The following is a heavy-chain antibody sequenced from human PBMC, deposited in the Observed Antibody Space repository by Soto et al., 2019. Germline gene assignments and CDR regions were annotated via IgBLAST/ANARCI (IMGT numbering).Heavy chain of an antibody. CDR2: INPKSGGT. CDR1: GYTFTGDY. V-gene: IGHV1-2*02. J-gene: IGHJ3*02. CDR3: ASTLYCSGVSCDSFVI. D-gene: IGHD2-15*01. Sequence: GASVKVSCKASGYTFTGDYMHWVRQAPGQGLEWMGWINPKSGGTNYAQKFKGRVTMTRDTSISTAYMELSRLRSDDTAVYYCASTLYCSGVSCDSFVIWGQGTMVTVSS.